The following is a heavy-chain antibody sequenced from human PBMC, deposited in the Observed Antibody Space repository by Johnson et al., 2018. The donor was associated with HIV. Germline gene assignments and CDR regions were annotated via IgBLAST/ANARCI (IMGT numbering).Heavy chain of an antibody. J-gene: IGHJ3*02. Sequence: VQLVEFGGGVVQPGRSLRISCAASGFTFSSYAMNWVRQAPGKGLEWVAVISYDGSNKYYADSVKGRFTISRDNSKNTLYLQMNSLRAEDTAVYYCARDLAAGIPSDAFDIWGQGTMVTVSS. CDR2: ISYDGSNK. V-gene: IGHV3-30-3*01. CDR1: GFTFSSYA. D-gene: IGHD2-15*01. CDR3: ARDLAAGIPSDAFDI.